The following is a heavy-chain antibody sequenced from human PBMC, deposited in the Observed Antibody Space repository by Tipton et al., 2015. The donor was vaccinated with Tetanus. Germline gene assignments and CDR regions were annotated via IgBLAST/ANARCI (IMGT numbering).Heavy chain of an antibody. CDR2: INTDGRRT. Sequence: SLRLSCVASGFTSSSHYMHWVRRVPGKGLVWVSRINTDGRRTHYADSVKGRFTISRDNSKNTLYLQMNSLRVEDTAIYYCARAPRYCGGDCYHFDYWGQGTLVTVSS. CDR3: ARAPRYCGGDCYHFDY. CDR1: GFTSSSHY. V-gene: IGHV3-74*01. J-gene: IGHJ4*02. D-gene: IGHD2-21*02.